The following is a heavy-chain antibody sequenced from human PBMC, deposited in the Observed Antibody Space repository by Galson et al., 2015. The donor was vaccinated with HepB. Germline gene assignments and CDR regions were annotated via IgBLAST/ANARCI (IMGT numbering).Heavy chain of an antibody. D-gene: IGHD3-22*01. Sequence: SETLSLTCNVSGGSISADYWSWIRQPPGKGLEWIGHVFYTGSSNYNPSLKSRVTVSVDTSKNQFSLKLTSVTAADTAIYYCARQGRSGNYFKGFDYWGQGIPVTVSS. CDR1: GGSISADY. J-gene: IGHJ4*02. CDR3: ARQGRSGNYFKGFDY. CDR2: VFYTGSS. V-gene: IGHV4-59*08.